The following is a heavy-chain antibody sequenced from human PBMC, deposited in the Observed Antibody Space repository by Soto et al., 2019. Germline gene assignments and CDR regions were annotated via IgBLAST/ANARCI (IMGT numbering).Heavy chain of an antibody. D-gene: IGHD5-18*01. V-gene: IGHV3-23*01. J-gene: IGHJ4*02. CDR2: ISPSASDT. Sequence: PGGSLRLSCAASGFTLSGSAMHWVRQASGKGLEWVSAISPSASDTLYADSVKGRFTTSRDNSQNTLFLQMTSLRADDTAVYYWAKGGYTFAYLWGKGALVTVSS. CDR1: GFTLSGSA. CDR3: AKGGYTFAYL.